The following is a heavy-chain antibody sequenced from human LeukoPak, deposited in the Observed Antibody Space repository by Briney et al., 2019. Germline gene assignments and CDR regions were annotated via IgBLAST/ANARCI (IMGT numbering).Heavy chain of an antibody. Sequence: GGSLRLSCAASGFTFSSYSMKWVREAPGKGLEWVSSISSSSSYIYYADSVKGRFTISRDNAKNSLYPQMNSLRAEGTAVYYCARLRDNWNDPYYYYGMDVWGKGTTVTVSS. CDR3: ARLRDNWNDPYYYYGMDV. CDR2: ISSSSSYI. D-gene: IGHD1-20*01. J-gene: IGHJ6*04. CDR1: GFTFSSYS. V-gene: IGHV3-21*01.